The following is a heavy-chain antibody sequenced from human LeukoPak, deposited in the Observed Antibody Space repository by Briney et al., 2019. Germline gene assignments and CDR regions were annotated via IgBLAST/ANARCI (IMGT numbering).Heavy chain of an antibody. CDR2: ISGSGGST. J-gene: IGHJ3*02. D-gene: IGHD2-15*01. CDR1: GFTFSSYA. Sequence: GGSLRLSCAASGFTFSSYAMSWVRQAPGKGLEWVSAISGSGGSTYYADSVKGRFTISRDNSKNTLYLQMNSLRAEDTAVYYCARGDCSGGSCYPRGCAFDIWGQGTMVTVSS. CDR3: ARGDCSGGSCYPRGCAFDI. V-gene: IGHV3-23*01.